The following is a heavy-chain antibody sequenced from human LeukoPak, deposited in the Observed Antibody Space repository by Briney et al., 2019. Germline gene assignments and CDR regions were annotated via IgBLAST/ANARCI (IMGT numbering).Heavy chain of an antibody. CDR1: GFTFSSYS. V-gene: IGHV3-21*04. Sequence: PGGSLRLSCVASGFTFSSYSMNWVRQAPGKGLEWVPSVSSGGSYIYYADSVKGRFTISRDNAKNSLCLQMDSLRAEDTALYYCARAPITSPFYFDYWGQGTLVTVSS. J-gene: IGHJ4*02. CDR2: VSSGGSYI. D-gene: IGHD2-2*01. CDR3: ARAPITSPFYFDY.